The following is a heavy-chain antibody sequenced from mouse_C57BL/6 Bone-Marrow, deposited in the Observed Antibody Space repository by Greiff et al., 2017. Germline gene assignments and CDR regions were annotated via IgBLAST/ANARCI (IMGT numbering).Heavy chain of an antibody. Sequence: DVMLVESGGGLVKPGGSLKLSCAASGFTFSSYTMAWVRQTPEKRLEWIATISGGGGNTYYPDDAKNTLYLQMSSLRSDDTALYYCGRRYYFDYWGQGTTLTVSS. CDR2: ISGGGGNT. CDR3: GRRYYFDY. CDR1: GFTFSSYT. V-gene: IGHV5-9*01. J-gene: IGHJ2*01.